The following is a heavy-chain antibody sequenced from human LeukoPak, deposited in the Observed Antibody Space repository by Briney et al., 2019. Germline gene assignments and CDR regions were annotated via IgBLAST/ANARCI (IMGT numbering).Heavy chain of an antibody. Sequence: SETLSLTCTVSGDSISSAYYWGWIRQPPGKGLEWIGSIYYSGSTYYNPSLKSRVTISVDTSKNQFSLKLSSVTAADTAVYYCARGVGDIVLMVYANHFDYWGQGTLVTVSS. V-gene: IGHV4-38-2*02. J-gene: IGHJ4*02. CDR1: GDSISSAYY. CDR2: IYYSGST. CDR3: ARGVGDIVLMVYANHFDY. D-gene: IGHD2-8*01.